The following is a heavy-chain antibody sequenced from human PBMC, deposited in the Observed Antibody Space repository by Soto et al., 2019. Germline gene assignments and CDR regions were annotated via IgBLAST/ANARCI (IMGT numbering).Heavy chain of an antibody. J-gene: IGHJ4*02. D-gene: IGHD3-3*01. CDR1: GGSFKSGSYS. V-gene: IGHV4-61*01. Sequence: SETLSLTCTVSGGSFKSGSYSWSWIRQPPGKGLEWIGYFYHTGRTSYNPSLKSRVSISMDTSKNQFSLNLDSLTAADTAVYFCARDFAYFDSWGQGTLVTVSS. CDR2: FYHTGRT. CDR3: ARDFAYFDS.